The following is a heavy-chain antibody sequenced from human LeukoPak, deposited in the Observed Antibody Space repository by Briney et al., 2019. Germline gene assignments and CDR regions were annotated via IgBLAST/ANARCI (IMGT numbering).Heavy chain of an antibody. CDR2: IYTSGST. Sequence: PSETLSLTCTVSGASISSGSYYWSWIRQPAGKGLEWIGRIYTSGSTNYNPSLKSRVTISVDTSKNQFSLKLSSVTAADTAVYYCARETQYCSGGSCYDYYYYYGMDVWGQGTTVTVSS. J-gene: IGHJ6*02. CDR3: ARETQYCSGGSCYDYYYYYGMDV. V-gene: IGHV4-61*02. D-gene: IGHD2-15*01. CDR1: GASISSGSYY.